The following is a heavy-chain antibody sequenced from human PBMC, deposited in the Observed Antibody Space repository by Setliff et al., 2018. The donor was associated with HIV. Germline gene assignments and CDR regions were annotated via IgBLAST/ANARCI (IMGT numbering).Heavy chain of an antibody. CDR1: GFSIDDYA. J-gene: IGHJ4*02. V-gene: IGHV3-49*03. CDR3: AREGHELRYFDWFRGPYYFDY. D-gene: IGHD3-9*01. Sequence: GGSLRLSCTASGFSIDDYAMNWFRQAPGGGLEWVGLVRGIAYGGTTEYAASVRGRFTISRDNSKNTLYLQMNSLRAEDTAGYYCAREGHELRYFDWFRGPYYFDYWGQGTLVTVSS. CDR2: VRGIAYGGTT.